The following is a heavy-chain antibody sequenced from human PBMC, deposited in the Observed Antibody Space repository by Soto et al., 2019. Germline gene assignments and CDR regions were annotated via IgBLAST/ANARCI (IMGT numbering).Heavy chain of an antibody. Sequence: SETLSLTCTVSGGSISSSSYYWGWIRQPPGKGLEWIGSIYYSGSTYYNPSLKSRVTISVDTSKNQFSLKLSSVTAADTAVYYCARQVDCSSTSCYGMDVWGQGTTVTVSS. CDR2: IYYSGST. V-gene: IGHV4-39*01. CDR3: ARQVDCSSTSCYGMDV. CDR1: GGSISSSSYY. J-gene: IGHJ6*02. D-gene: IGHD2-2*01.